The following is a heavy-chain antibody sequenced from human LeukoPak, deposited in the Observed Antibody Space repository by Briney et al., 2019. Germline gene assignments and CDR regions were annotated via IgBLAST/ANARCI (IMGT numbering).Heavy chain of an antibody. CDR2: IKQDGSEK. J-gene: IGHJ4*02. V-gene: IGHV3-7*01. CDR1: GFTFSSYW. CDR3: ARGGGVVVPAAIMMYFDY. D-gene: IGHD2-2*01. Sequence: GGSLRLSCAASGFTFSSYWMSWVRQAPGKGLEWVANIKQDGSEKYYVDSVKGRFTISRENAKNSLYLQMNSLRAEDTAVYYCARGGGVVVPAAIMMYFDYWGQGTLVTVSS.